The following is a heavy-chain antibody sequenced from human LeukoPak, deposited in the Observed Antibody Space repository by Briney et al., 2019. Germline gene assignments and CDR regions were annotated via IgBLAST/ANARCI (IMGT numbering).Heavy chain of an antibody. J-gene: IGHJ6*02. CDR1: GFTVRSNY. CDR3: ARDRGSSSPYYYYGMDV. Sequence: GGSLRLSCAASGFTVRSNYMSWVRQAPGKGLEWVSVIYSGGSTYYADSVKGRFTISRHNSKNTLYLQMNSLRAEDTAVYYCARDRGSSSPYYYYGMDVWGQGTTVTVSS. CDR2: IYSGGST. D-gene: IGHD6-13*01. V-gene: IGHV3-53*04.